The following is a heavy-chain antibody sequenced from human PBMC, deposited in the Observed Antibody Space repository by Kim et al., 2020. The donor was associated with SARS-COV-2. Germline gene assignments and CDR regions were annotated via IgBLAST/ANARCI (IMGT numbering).Heavy chain of an antibody. D-gene: IGHD1-26*01. J-gene: IGHJ5*02. CDR3: ARASGSYYLRSGTFDP. CDR2: ISSSSSYT. CDR1: GFTFSDYY. V-gene: IGHV3-11*05. Sequence: GGSLRLSCAASGFTFSDYYMSWIRQAPGKGLEWVSYISSSSSYTNYADSVKGRFTISRDNAKNSLYLQMNSLRAEDTAVYYCARASGSYYLRSGTFDPWGQGTLVTVSS.